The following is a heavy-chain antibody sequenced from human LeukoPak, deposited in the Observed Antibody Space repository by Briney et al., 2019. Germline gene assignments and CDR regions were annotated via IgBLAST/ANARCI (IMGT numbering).Heavy chain of an antibody. CDR2: TYYRSKWYN. Sequence: SQTLSLTCAISGDSVSSNSVTWNWIRQSPSRGLEWLGRTYYRSKWYNDYAVSVKSRITINPDTSKNQFSLQLNSVTPEDTAVYYCARDRGYYYDSSGYYHASHFDYWGQGTLVTVSS. CDR1: GDSVSSNSVT. V-gene: IGHV6-1*01. D-gene: IGHD3-22*01. CDR3: ARDRGYYYDSSGYYHASHFDY. J-gene: IGHJ4*02.